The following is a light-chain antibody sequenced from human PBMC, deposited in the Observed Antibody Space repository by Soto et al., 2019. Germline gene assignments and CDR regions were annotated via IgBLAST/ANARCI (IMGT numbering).Light chain of an antibody. V-gene: IGKV3-20*01. CDR3: QLYGGSHMFS. J-gene: IGKJ2*01. CDR2: AAS. Sequence: EIGLTQSPGTLSLSPGEGGTLSCRASQSISSSYLAWYQQKPGQSPRLLFYAASSRATGVPDRFSGSESGTDFSLTISRLEPEDFAVYYCQLYGGSHMFSFGQGTKLEIK. CDR1: QSISSSY.